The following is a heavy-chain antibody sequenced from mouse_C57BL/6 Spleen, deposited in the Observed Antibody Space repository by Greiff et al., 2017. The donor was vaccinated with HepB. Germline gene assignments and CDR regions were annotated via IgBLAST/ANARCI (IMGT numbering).Heavy chain of an antibody. D-gene: IGHD3-2*02. Sequence: QVQLKQPGAELVKPGASVKVSCKASGYTFTSYWMHWVKQRPGQGLEWIGRIHPSDSDTNYNQKFKGKATLTVDKSSSTAYMQLSSLTSEDSAVYYCATSDSSGYDGYAMDYWGQGTSVTVSS. CDR2: IHPSDSDT. CDR3: ATSDSSGYDGYAMDY. CDR1: GYTFTSYW. J-gene: IGHJ4*01. V-gene: IGHV1-74*01.